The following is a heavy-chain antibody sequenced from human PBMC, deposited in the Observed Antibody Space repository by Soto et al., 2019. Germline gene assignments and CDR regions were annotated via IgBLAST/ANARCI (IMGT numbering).Heavy chain of an antibody. CDR3: AHSATMVRGVPSWFDP. D-gene: IGHD3-10*01. J-gene: IGHJ5*02. CDR2: IYWDDDK. Sequence: QITLKESGPTLVKPTQTLTLTCTFSGFSLSTSGVGVGWIRQPPGKALEWLALIYWDDDKRYSPSLKSRLTITKDPSKNQVVLTMTNMDPVDTATYYCAHSATMVRGVPSWFDPWGQGTLVTVSS. CDR1: GFSLSTSGVG. V-gene: IGHV2-5*02.